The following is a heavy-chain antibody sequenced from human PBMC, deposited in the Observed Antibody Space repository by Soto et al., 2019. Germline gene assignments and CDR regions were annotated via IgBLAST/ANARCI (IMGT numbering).Heavy chain of an antibody. CDR1: EESFTNYW. V-gene: IGHV5-10-1*01. D-gene: IGHD4-4*01. Sequence: ESMKISYKGSEESFTNYWISWVRQMPGKGLEWMGRIDPSDSYTNYSPSFQGHVTISADKSISTAYLQWSSLKASDTAMYYCARHRDYSTYFDAFDIWGEGTMVTVSS. J-gene: IGHJ3*02. CDR3: ARHRDYSTYFDAFDI. CDR2: IDPSDSYT.